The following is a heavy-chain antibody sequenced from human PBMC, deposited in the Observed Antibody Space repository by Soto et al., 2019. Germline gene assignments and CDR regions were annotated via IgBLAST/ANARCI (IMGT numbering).Heavy chain of an antibody. Sequence: QVQLVQSGAEVKKPGASVKVSCKASGYTFTSSGMSWVRQAPGKGLEGMGWISVHTGSSEYAQMFQGRVTMTTDRSTSTAYMALRSLRSDDTAVYYCARAFFYKGSDSRLYSFDAFDFWGPGTLVTVSS. CDR1: GYTFTSSG. D-gene: IGHD3-22*01. CDR3: ARAFFYKGSDSRLYSFDAFDF. J-gene: IGHJ3*01. CDR2: ISVHTGSS. V-gene: IGHV1-18*01.